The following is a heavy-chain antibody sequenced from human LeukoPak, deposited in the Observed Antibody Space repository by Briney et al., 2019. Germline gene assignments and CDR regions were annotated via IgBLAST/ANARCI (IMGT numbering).Heavy chain of an antibody. CDR1: GFTFGDYA. Sequence: GRSLRLSCSASGFTFGDYAMSWVRQAPGKGLEWVGFIRSKAYGETTEYAASVKGRFAISRDDSTTIAYLEMNSLTTEDTAVYYCTRDRGGYSYGLDFDYWGQGTLVTVSS. CDR3: TRDRGGYSYGLDFDY. J-gene: IGHJ4*02. D-gene: IGHD5-18*01. CDR2: IRSKAYGETT. V-gene: IGHV3-49*04.